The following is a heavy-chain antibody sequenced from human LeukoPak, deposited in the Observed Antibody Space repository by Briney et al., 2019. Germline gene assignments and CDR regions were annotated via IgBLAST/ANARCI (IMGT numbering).Heavy chain of an antibody. CDR1: GYSFTSYW. D-gene: IGHD3-22*01. J-gene: IGHJ6*02. CDR2: IYPGDSDT. V-gene: IGHV5-51*01. Sequence: GESLKISCKGSGYSFTSYWIGWVRQMPGKGLEWMGIIYPGDSDTRYSPSFQGQVTISADKSISTAYPQWSSLKASDTAMYYCARLADSSGYYYPESRTYYYYGMDVWGQGTTVTVSS. CDR3: ARLADSSGYYYPESRTYYYYGMDV.